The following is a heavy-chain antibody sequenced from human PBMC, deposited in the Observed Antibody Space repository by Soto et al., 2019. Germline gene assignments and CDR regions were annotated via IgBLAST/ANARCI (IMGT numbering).Heavy chain of an antibody. D-gene: IGHD6-19*01. CDR1: GYTFTSYD. V-gene: IGHV1-8*01. CDR2: MNPNSGNT. J-gene: IGHJ4*02. CDR3: ARGRIVSSGGDAHPVDY. Sequence: QVQLVQSGAEVKKPGASVKVSCKVSGYTFTSYDINWVRQATGQGLEWMGWMNPNSGNTGYAQKCQGRVTMTRNTSKSTAYMELSSLRSEDTAVYYCARGRIVSSGGDAHPVDYWGQGTLVTVSS.